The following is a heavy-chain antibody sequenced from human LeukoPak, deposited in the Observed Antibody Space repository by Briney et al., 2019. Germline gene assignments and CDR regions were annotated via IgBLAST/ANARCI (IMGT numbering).Heavy chain of an antibody. Sequence: SETLSLTCTVSGDSISSSSYYWSWIRQPPGKGLEWIGNIYYSGSTNYNPSLKSRVTISVDTSKNQFSLKLSSVTAADTAVYYCTRGSIAYYYMDVWGKGTTVTISS. CDR1: GDSISSSSYY. V-gene: IGHV4-61*01. CDR3: TRGSIAYYYMDV. CDR2: IYYSGST. J-gene: IGHJ6*03. D-gene: IGHD3-22*01.